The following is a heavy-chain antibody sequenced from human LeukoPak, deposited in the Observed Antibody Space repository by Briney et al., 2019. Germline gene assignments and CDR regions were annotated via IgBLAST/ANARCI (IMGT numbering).Heavy chain of an antibody. CDR2: IHYSGST. Sequence: SETLSLTCTVSGGSVNSGDYYWSWIRQLPGKGLEWIAYIHYSGSTYSNPSLKSRLTVSVDTSKNQLSLKLSSVTAADTAMYFCARDGCSGSSCLSNWFDPWGQETLVTVSS. CDR3: ARDGCSGSSCLSNWFDP. D-gene: IGHD2-15*01. J-gene: IGHJ5*02. V-gene: IGHV4-31*03. CDR1: GGSVNSGDYY.